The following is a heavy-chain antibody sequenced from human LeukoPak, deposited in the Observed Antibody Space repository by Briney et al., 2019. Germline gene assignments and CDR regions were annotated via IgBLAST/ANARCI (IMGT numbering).Heavy chain of an antibody. V-gene: IGHV3-21*01. Sequence: PGGSLRLSCAASGFTFSSYSMNWVRQAPGKGLEWVSSISSSSSYIYYADSVKGRFTISRDNAKNSLYLQMNSLRAEDTAVYCCARDGSGSSWYEFDYWGQGTLVTVSS. CDR2: ISSSSSYI. CDR3: ARDGSGSSWYEFDY. J-gene: IGHJ4*02. D-gene: IGHD6-13*01. CDR1: GFTFSSYS.